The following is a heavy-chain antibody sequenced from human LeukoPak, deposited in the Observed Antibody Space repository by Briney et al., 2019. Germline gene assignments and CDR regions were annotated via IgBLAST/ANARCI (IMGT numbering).Heavy chain of an antibody. V-gene: IGHV1-3*03. CDR2: INAGNGNT. CDR3: ARVFQPGDYYDSSGYPETLDAFDI. D-gene: IGHD3-22*01. Sequence: GASVKVSCKASGYTFTSYAMHWVRQAPGQRLEWMGWINAGNGNTKYSQEFQGRVTITRDTSASTAYMELSSLRSEDMAVYYCARVFQPGDYYDSSGYPETLDAFDIWGQGTMVTVSS. CDR1: GYTFTSYA. J-gene: IGHJ3*02.